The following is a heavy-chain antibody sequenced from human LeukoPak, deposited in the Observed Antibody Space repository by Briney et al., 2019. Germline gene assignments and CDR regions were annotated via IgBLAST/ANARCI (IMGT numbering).Heavy chain of an antibody. D-gene: IGHD5-12*01. CDR3: ARDQNSGYDFLPYWYFDL. CDR2: SYTSGRT. Sequence: SQTLSLTCTVSGGSISSCSYYWSWIRQPAGKGLEWIERSYTSGRTNYNPSLKSRVTISVDTSKNQFSLKLSSVTAADTAVYYCARDQNSGYDFLPYWYFDLWGRGTLVTVSS. V-gene: IGHV4-61*02. J-gene: IGHJ2*01. CDR1: GGSISSCSYY.